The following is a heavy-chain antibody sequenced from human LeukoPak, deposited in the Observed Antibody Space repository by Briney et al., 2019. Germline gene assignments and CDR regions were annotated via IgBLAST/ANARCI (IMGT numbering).Heavy chain of an antibody. CDR3: VRGRTGSIATAGRY. D-gene: IGHD6-6*01. CDR1: GSTLTEFS. V-gene: IGHV1-24*01. CDR2: LDPEDGET. J-gene: IGHJ4*02. Sequence: ASVKVSCKLSGSTLTEFSIHWVRQAHGKGLEWLGGLDPEDGETILSQKFQDRVALTADTSTSTAYMDMSRLRSGDTAVYFCVRGRTGSIATAGRYWGRGTLVTVSS.